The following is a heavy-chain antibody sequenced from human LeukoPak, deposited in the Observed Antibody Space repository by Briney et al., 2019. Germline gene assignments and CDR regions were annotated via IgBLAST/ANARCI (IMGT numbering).Heavy chain of an antibody. CDR2: IKSKSDGGTT. D-gene: IGHD6-6*01. Sequence: GGSLRLSCAASGFTFSSYAMSWVRQAPGKGLEWIGRIKSKSDGGTTDYAAPVKGRFTISREDSKNTMYLQINSLKTEDTAVYYCTTDGGIGPRPIFDYWGQGSLVTVSS. V-gene: IGHV3-15*01. J-gene: IGHJ4*02. CDR1: GFTFSSYA. CDR3: TTDGGIGPRPIFDY.